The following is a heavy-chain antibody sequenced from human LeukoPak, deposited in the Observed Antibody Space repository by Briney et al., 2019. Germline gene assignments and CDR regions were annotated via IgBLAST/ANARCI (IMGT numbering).Heavy chain of an antibody. J-gene: IGHJ4*02. CDR3: ARGEYYSDTSSYFDY. D-gene: IGHD3-22*01. V-gene: IGHV3-30-3*01. CDR2: ISYDGFSK. Sequence: GGSPRLSCAASGFIFSTYAMHWVRQAPGKGLEWVAVISYDGFSKYYTDSVKGRFTISRDNSKNTLFVQMSSLRAEDTAVYYCARGEYYSDTSSYFDYWGQGTLVTVSS. CDR1: GFIFSTYA.